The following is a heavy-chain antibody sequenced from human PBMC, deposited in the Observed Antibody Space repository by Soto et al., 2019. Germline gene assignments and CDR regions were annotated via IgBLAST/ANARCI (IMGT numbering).Heavy chain of an antibody. J-gene: IGHJ4*02. V-gene: IGHV5-51*01. D-gene: IGHD3-10*01. Sequence: ALKGLEWMSIINPGDSESRYSPSFQGQVTISVDKSISTAYLQWSSLKASDTAIYYCADGGEWAFNFDYWGQGTLVTVSS. CDR2: INPGDSES. CDR3: ADGGEWAFNFDY.